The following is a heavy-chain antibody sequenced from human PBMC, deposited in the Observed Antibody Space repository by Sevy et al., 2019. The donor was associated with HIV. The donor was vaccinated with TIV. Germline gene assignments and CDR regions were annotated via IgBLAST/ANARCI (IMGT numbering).Heavy chain of an antibody. J-gene: IGHJ4*02. CDR2: IKQDGSEK. V-gene: IGHV3-7*01. D-gene: IGHD3-10*01. CDR3: AREYGGPDY. CDR1: GFTVSRNY. Sequence: GGSLRLSCAASGFTVSRNYMSWVRQAPGKGLEWVANIKQDGSEKYYVDSVKGRFTISRDNAKNSLYLQMNNLRAEDMAVYYCAREYGGPDYWGQGTLVTVSS.